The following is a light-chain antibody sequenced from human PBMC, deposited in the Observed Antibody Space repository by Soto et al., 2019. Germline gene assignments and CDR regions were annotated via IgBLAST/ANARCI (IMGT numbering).Light chain of an antibody. CDR3: SSYAGSNYV. Sequence: QSVLTQPPSASGSPGQSVTISCTGTSSDVGGYNYVSWYQPHPGKAPKLMIYEVSKRPSGVPDRFSGSKSGNTASLTVSGLQAEDEADYYCSSYAGSNYVFGTGTKVTVL. CDR1: SSDVGGYNY. J-gene: IGLJ1*01. CDR2: EVS. V-gene: IGLV2-8*01.